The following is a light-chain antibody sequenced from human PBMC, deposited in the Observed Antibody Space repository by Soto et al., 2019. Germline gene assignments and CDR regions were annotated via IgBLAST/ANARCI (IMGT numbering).Light chain of an antibody. Sequence: QSVLTQPPSASGTPGQRVTISCSGSSSNIGSNSVYWYQQLPGTPPKLLIFKNSQRPSGVLDRFSGSKSGTSASLAVSGLRSGDEADYYCAAWDDRLRGFLFGPGTKLTVL. J-gene: IGLJ1*01. CDR2: KNS. CDR3: AAWDDRLRGFL. V-gene: IGLV1-47*01. CDR1: SSNIGSNS.